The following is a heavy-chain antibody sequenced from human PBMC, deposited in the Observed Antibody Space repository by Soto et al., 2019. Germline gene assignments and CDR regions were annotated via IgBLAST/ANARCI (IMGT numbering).Heavy chain of an antibody. D-gene: IGHD4-17*01. V-gene: IGHV1-69*08. CDR3: ARDRYGDPFDY. CDR2: IIPILGIA. CDR1: VGTFSSYT. J-gene: IGHJ4*02. Sequence: QVQLVQSGAEVKKPGSSVKVSCKASVGTFSSYTISWVRQAPGQGLEWMGRIIPILGIANYAQKFQGRVTITADKSTSTAYMELSSLRSEDTAVYYCARDRYGDPFDYWGQGTLVTVSS.